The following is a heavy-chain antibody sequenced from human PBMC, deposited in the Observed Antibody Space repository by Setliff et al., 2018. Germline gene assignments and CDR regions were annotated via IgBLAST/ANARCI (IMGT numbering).Heavy chain of an antibody. V-gene: IGHV4-4*07. CDR1: GGSISSYY. CDR2: IYIGGSA. CDR3: AREQWLGPPGYYYMDV. Sequence: SETLSLTCTVSGGSISSYYWSWIRQPAGKGLEWIGHIYIGGSANYNPSLKSRVTMSIDTSKNQFSLKLNSVTAADMAVYYCAREQWLGPPGYYYMDVWAKGQWSPSP. D-gene: IGHD6-19*01. J-gene: IGHJ6*03.